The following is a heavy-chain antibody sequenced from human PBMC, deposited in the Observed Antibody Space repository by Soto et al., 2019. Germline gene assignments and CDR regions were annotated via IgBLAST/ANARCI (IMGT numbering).Heavy chain of an antibody. Sequence: SETQSLTCTFSGDSISSGNKYWSWIRQPPGKGLEWIGYIFSSGTTYYNPSLKSRLTMSLDASQNQFSLKLNSLTDADTAVYFCARVPSPFDYYYAMDVWGQGTTVTVS. D-gene: IGHD3-16*01. CDR1: GDSISSGNKY. CDR3: ARVPSPFDYYYAMDV. CDR2: IFSSGTT. J-gene: IGHJ6*02. V-gene: IGHV4-30-4*01.